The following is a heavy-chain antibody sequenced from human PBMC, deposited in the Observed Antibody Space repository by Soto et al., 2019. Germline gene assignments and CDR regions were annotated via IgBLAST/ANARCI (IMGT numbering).Heavy chain of an antibody. CDR1: GGSISSYY. J-gene: IGHJ4*02. CDR2: IYYSGST. CDR3: ARHLQYYYDSSGYDY. D-gene: IGHD3-22*01. Sequence: SETLSLTCTVSGGSISSYYWSWIRQPPGKGLEWIGYIYYSGSTNYNPSLKSRVTISVDTSKNQFSLKRSSVTAADTAVYYCARHLQYYYDSSGYDYWGQGTLVTVSS. V-gene: IGHV4-59*08.